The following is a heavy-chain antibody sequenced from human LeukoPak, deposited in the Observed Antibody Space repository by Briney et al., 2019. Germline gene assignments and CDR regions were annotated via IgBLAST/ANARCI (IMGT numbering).Heavy chain of an antibody. J-gene: IGHJ4*02. CDR3: AGSVLTYYYGSGSYRY. CDR2: INHSGST. CDR1: GGSLSGYY. V-gene: IGHV4-34*01. Sequence: SETLSLTCAVYGGSLSGYYWSWLRQPPGKGLEWIGEINHSGSTNYNPSLKSRVTISVDTSKNQFSLKLSSVTAADTAVYYCAGSVLTYYYGSGSYRYWGQGTLVTVSS. D-gene: IGHD3-10*01.